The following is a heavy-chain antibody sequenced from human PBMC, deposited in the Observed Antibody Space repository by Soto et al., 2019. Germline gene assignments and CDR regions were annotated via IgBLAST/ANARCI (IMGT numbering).Heavy chain of an antibody. V-gene: IGHV1-69*06. CDR3: AQGSAALAHDP. J-gene: IGHJ5*02. CDR1: GGTFSSYA. Sequence: SVKVSWTASGGTFSSYAISWVRQAPGQGLEWMGGIIPIFGPANYAQKFHGRVTITADKSTSTAYIERSSLRSEDTAVYYCAQGSAALAHDPWGQGTLVTVSS. D-gene: IGHD6-13*01. CDR2: IIPIFGPA.